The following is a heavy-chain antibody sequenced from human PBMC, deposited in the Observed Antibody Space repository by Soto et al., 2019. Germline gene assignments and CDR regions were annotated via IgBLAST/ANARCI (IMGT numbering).Heavy chain of an antibody. J-gene: IGHJ6*03. V-gene: IGHV1-18*01. CDR2: ISAYNGNT. CDR1: GYTFTSYG. D-gene: IGHD3-10*01. CDR3: ASNRGVTDYYYYYMDG. Sequence: ASVKVSCKASGYTFTSYGISWVRQAPGQGLEWMGWISAYNGNTNYAQKLQGRVTMTTDTSTSTAYMELRSLRSDDTAVYYCASNRGVTDYYYYYMDGWGKGTTVTVYS.